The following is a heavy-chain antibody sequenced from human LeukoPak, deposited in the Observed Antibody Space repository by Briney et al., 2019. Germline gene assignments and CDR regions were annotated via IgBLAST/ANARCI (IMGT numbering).Heavy chain of an antibody. D-gene: IGHD4-17*01. CDR2: IYYSGST. Sequence: WETLSLTCTVSGGSISSSSYYWGRIRQPPGKGLEGIGSIYYSGSTYYNPSLKSRVTISVNTSKNQFSLKLSSVTAADTAVYYCARLGNDYGDTDNNYYYYYMDVWGKGTTVTVSS. J-gene: IGHJ6*03. V-gene: IGHV4-39*01. CDR1: GGSISSSSYY. CDR3: ARLGNDYGDTDNNYYYYYMDV.